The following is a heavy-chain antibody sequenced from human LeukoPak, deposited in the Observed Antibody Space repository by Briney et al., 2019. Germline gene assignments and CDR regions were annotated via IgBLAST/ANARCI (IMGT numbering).Heavy chain of an antibody. J-gene: IGHJ4*02. CDR2: ISSSSSTI. Sequence: GSLRLSCAASGFTFSSYRMNWVRQAPGKGLEWVSYISSSSSTIYYADSVKGRFTFSRDNAKNTLYLQMNRLSAEDTAVYYCATSPVSYYDSSGYSWGQGTLVIVSS. D-gene: IGHD3-22*01. V-gene: IGHV3-48*04. CDR3: ATSPVSYYDSSGYS. CDR1: GFTFSSYR.